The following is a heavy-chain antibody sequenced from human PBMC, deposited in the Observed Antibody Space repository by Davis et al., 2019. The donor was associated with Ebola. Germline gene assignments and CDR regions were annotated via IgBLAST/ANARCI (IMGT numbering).Heavy chain of an antibody. D-gene: IGHD2-2*02. CDR3: ARDQGAYCSSTSCHTFYYYYGMDV. V-gene: IGHV3-13*01. J-gene: IGHJ6*02. Sequence: PGGSLRLSCAASGFTFSSYDMHWVRQATGKGLEWVSAIGTAGDTYYADSVKGRFTISRDNSKNTLYLQMNSLRAEDTAVYYCARDQGAYCSSTSCHTFYYYYGMDVWGQGTTVTVSS. CDR1: GFTFSSYD. CDR2: IGTAGDT.